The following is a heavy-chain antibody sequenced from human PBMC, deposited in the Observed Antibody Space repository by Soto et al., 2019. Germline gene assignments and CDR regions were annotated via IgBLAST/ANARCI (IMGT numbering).Heavy chain of an antibody. CDR1: GGSISSYY. CDR3: ARAPVYCSGGSCYSYYLAV. J-gene: IGHJ6*03. D-gene: IGHD2-15*01. V-gene: IGHV4-59*01. Sequence: SETLSLTCTVSGGSISSYYWSWIRQPPGKGLEWIGYIYYSGSTNYNPSLKSRVTISVDTSKNQFSLKLSSVTAADTAVYYCARAPVYCSGGSCYSYYLAVWGKGTTVTVSS. CDR2: IYYSGST.